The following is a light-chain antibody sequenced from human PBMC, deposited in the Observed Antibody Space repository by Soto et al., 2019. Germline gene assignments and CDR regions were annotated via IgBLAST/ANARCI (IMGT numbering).Light chain of an antibody. CDR2: AAS. Sequence: AIQMTQSPSSLSASVGDRVTITCRASQDIRIDLGWYQQKPGKAPKLLIYAASSLQSGVPSRFSGRGSGTDLTLTISSLQPEDFATYYCLHDYSYPYTFGQGTKVDI. CDR1: QDIRID. CDR3: LHDYSYPYT. J-gene: IGKJ2*01. V-gene: IGKV1-6*01.